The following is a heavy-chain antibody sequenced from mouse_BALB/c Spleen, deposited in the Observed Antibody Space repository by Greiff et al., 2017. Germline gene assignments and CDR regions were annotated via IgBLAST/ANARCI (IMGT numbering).Heavy chain of an antibody. CDR1: GFNIKDYY. CDR3: NGYYRYERAMDD. Sequence: EVQLQQSGAELVRSGASVKLSCTASGFNIKDYYMHWVKQRPEQGLEWIGWIDPENGDTEYAPKFQGKATMTADTSSNTAYLQLSSLTSEDTAVYYCNGYYRYERAMDDWGQGTSVTVSA. J-gene: IGHJ4*01. CDR2: IDPENGDT. V-gene: IGHV14-4*02. D-gene: IGHD2-14*01.